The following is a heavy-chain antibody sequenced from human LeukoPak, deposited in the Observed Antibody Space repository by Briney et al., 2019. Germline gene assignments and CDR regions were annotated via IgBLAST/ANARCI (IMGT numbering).Heavy chain of an antibody. CDR3: ARQYGDNSGSLDH. V-gene: IGHV1-18*01. J-gene: IGHJ4*02. CDR1: GYTFFTHG. CDR2: ISTYNGNT. Sequence: ASVKVSCKASGYTFFTHGVTWVRQAPGQGLEWMGWISTYNGNTIAQKFQGRVTLTTDTSTSTAYMELRSLRSDDTAVYYCARQYGDNSGSLDHWGQGTLVTVSS. D-gene: IGHD4-23*01.